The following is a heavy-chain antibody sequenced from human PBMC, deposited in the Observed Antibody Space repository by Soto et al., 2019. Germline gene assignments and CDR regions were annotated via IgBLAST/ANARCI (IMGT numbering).Heavy chain of an antibody. D-gene: IGHD6-19*01. CDR3: VRSLGWREAFDI. V-gene: IGHV3-7*01. CDR2: IKQDGSEE. J-gene: IGHJ3*02. CDR1: GFTFSNYW. Sequence: PGGSLRLSCAASGFTFSNYWMSWVRQAPGKGLEWVANIKQDGSEEYYVDSVKGRFTISRDNAKNSLYLQVNSLKAEDTAVYYCVRSLGWREAFDIWGQGTMVTVSS.